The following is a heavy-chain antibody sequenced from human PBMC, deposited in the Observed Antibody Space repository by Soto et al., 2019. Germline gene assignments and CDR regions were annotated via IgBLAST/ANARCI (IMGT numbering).Heavy chain of an antibody. D-gene: IGHD1-26*01. V-gene: IGHV4-39*01. J-gene: IGHJ4*02. Sequence: SETLSLTCTVSGDSISSSSFYWGWIRQPPGKGLEWIGHIFHTGATCQNPTLKSRLRMSVDTSKNQFSLNLSSVNATDTAVYYCARRRIVPTTNFDYCGQGPMVTVSS. CDR3: ARRRIVPTTNFDY. CDR1: GDSISSSSFY. CDR2: IFHTGAT.